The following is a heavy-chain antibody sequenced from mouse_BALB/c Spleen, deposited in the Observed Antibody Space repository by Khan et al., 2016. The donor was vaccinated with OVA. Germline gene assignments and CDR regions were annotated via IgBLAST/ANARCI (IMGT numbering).Heavy chain of an antibody. Sequence: EVQLQESGPGLVKPSQSLSLTCTVTGYSITSDYAWNWIRQFPGNKLEWMGFISYSGNTNSNPSLKSRISLTRDPSKNQFFLQLNSVTADDTATYNCARGYGGDFDYWGQGTTLTVSS. CDR3: ARGYGGDFDY. CDR1: GYSITSDYA. D-gene: IGHD1-1*02. CDR2: ISYSGNT. V-gene: IGHV3-2*02. J-gene: IGHJ2*01.